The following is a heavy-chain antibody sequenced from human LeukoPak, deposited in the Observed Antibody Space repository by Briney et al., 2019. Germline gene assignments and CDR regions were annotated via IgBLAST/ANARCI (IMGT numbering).Heavy chain of an antibody. Sequence: GGSLRLSCAASGFTFSSYAMHWVRQAPGKGLEWVAVISYDGSNKYYADSVKGRFTISRDNSKNTLYLQMNSLRAEDTAVYYCAKIAYDSSGYYLDYFDYWGQGTLVTVSS. CDR1: GFTFSSYA. CDR2: ISYDGSNK. D-gene: IGHD3-22*01. J-gene: IGHJ4*02. V-gene: IGHV3-30*04. CDR3: AKIAYDSSGYYLDYFDY.